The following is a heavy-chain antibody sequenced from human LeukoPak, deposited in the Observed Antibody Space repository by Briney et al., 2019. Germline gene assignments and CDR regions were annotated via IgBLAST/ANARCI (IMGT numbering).Heavy chain of an antibody. D-gene: IGHD6-19*01. V-gene: IGHV3-30-3*01. CDR3: ARDLPGSASSGWQSYYYGMDV. J-gene: IGHJ6*02. Sequence: GGSLRLSCAASGFTFSSYAMHWVRQARGKGLEWVAVISYDGSNKYYADSVKGRFTISRDNSKNTLYLQMNSLRAEDTAVYYCARDLPGSASSGWQSYYYGMDVWGQGTTVTVSS. CDR2: ISYDGSNK. CDR1: GFTFSSYA.